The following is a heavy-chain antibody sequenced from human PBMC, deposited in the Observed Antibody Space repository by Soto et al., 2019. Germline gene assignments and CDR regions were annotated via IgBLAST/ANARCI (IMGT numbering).Heavy chain of an antibody. Sequence: ASVKVSCKASGYTFTSYYMHWVRQAPGQGLEWMGIINPSGGSTSYAQKFQGRVTMTGDTSTSTVYMELSSLRSEATAVYYWASGGMTMIGRDPYGMDVWGQGTTVTVSS. D-gene: IGHD3-22*01. V-gene: IGHV1-46*01. CDR1: GYTFTSYY. J-gene: IGHJ6*02. CDR2: INPSGGST. CDR3: ASGGMTMIGRDPYGMDV.